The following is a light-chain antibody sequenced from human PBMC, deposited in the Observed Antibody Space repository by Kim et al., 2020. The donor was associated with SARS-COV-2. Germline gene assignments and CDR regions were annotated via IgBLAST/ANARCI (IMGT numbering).Light chain of an antibody. Sequence: LSPGDRATLSCGASQSVTSNYLAWYQHKPGQAPRLLIYGASTRATGIPDRFSGSGSGTDFTLTISRLEPEDFAVYFCQQYGDSPLTFGGGTKLEI. CDR1: QSVTSNY. CDR3: QQYGDSPLT. V-gene: IGKV3-20*01. CDR2: GAS. J-gene: IGKJ4*01.